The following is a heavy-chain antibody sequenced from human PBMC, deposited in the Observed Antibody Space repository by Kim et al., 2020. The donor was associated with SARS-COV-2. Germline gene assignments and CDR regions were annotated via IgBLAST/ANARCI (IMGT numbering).Heavy chain of an antibody. CDR2: ISYDGSNK. D-gene: IGHD2-15*01. V-gene: IGHV3-33*05. J-gene: IGHJ4*02. CDR3: ARDLCSGGSCYSALDY. CDR1: GFTFSSYG. Sequence: GGSLRLSCAASGFTFSSYGMHWVRQAPGKGLEWVAVISYDGSNKYYADSVKVRFTISRDNSKNTLYLQMNSLRAEDTAVYYCARDLCSGGSCYSALDYWGQGTLVTVSS.